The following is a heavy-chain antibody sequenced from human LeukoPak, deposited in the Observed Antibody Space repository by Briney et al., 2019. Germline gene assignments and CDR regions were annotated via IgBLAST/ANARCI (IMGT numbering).Heavy chain of an antibody. J-gene: IGHJ4*02. V-gene: IGHV3-30*02. Sequence: HPGGSLRLSCAASGFTFSSYGMHWVRQAPGKGLEWVAFIRYDGSDKYYADSVKGRFTISRDNSKNTLYLQMNSLRAEDTAAYYCANLPIRGSGIYYTDYWGQGTLVTVSS. CDR1: GFTFSSYG. CDR3: ANLPIRGSGIYYTDY. CDR2: IRYDGSDK. D-gene: IGHD3-10*01.